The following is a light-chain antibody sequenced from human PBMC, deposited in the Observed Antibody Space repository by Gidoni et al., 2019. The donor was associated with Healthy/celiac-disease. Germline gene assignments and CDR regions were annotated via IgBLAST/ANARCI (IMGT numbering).Light chain of an antibody. CDR1: SSNSGAGYD. J-gene: IGLJ1*01. CDR3: QSYDSSLSGHV. Sequence: QSVLTLPPAVSGAPALRVTISCTGSSSNSGAGYDVHWYQQLPGTAPKHLIYGNSNRPSGVPDRFSGSKSGTSASLAITGLQAEDEADYYCQSYDSSLSGHVFGTGTKVTVL. V-gene: IGLV1-40*01. CDR2: GNS.